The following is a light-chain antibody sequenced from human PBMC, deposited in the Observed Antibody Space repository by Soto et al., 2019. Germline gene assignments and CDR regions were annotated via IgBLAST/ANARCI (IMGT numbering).Light chain of an antibody. CDR1: SSDVGGYDY. CDR2: EVN. CDR3: SSYAGSNNLRM. Sequence: QSALTQPPSASGSPGQSVTISCAGTSSDVGGYDYVSWYQQHPDKAPKLIIYEVNKRPSGVPDRFSGSKSANTASLTVSGLQAEDEADYYCSSYAGSNNLRMFGGGTKLTAL. J-gene: IGLJ3*02. V-gene: IGLV2-8*01.